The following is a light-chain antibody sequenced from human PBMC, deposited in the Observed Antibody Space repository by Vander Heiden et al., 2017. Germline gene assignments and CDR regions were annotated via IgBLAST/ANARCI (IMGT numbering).Light chain of an antibody. CDR1: QGISNY. Sequence: ILFTQSPSPLSASMGDRVTITCRASQGISNYLAWYQQKPGKAPNLLIYGASTLQTGVPSRFSGSGYGTDFTPTISSLQPEDFATYYCQQLDSYPRTFGGGTKVEIK. J-gene: IGKJ4*01. CDR3: QQLDSYPRT. CDR2: GAS. V-gene: IGKV1-9*01.